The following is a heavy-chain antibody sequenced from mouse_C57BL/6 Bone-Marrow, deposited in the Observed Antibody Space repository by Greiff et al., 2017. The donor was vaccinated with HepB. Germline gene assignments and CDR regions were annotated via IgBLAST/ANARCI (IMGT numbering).Heavy chain of an antibody. CDR2: ISDGGSYT. V-gene: IGHV5-4*03. CDR1: GFTFSSYA. J-gene: IGHJ1*03. CDR3: ASFDV. Sequence: EVKLVESGGGLVKPGGSLKLSCAASGFTFSSYAMSWVRQTPEKRLEWVATISDGGSYTYYPDNVKGRFTISRDNAKNNLYLQMSHLKSEDTAMYYCASFDVWGTGTTVTVSS.